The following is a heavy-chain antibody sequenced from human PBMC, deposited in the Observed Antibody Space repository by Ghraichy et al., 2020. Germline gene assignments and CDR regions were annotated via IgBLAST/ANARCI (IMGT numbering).Heavy chain of an antibody. V-gene: IGHV3-30*18. CDR3: AKERESSGYYSFRGDYYGMDV. J-gene: IGHJ6*02. D-gene: IGHD3-22*01. CDR2: TSYDGSNK. CDR1: GFTFSRFG. Sequence: GGSLRLSCAASGFTFSRFGMHWVRQAPGKGLEWVAVTSYDGSNKNYADSVKGRFTISRDNSKNTLYLEMNSLRAEDTAVYYCAKERESSGYYSFRGDYYGMDVWGQGTTVTVSS.